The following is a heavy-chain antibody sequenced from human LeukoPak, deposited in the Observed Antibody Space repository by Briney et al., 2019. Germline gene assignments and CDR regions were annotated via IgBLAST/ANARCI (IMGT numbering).Heavy chain of an antibody. CDR3: AKDRGIISDY. J-gene: IGHJ4*02. Sequence: GGSLRLSCAASGFTVSSNYMTWVRQAPGKGLEWVSAISGSGGSTYYADSVKGRFTISRDNSENTLYLQMNSLRAEDTAVYYCAKDRGIISDYWGQGTLVTVSS. CDR2: ISGSGGST. CDR1: GFTVSSNY. D-gene: IGHD3-10*01. V-gene: IGHV3-23*01.